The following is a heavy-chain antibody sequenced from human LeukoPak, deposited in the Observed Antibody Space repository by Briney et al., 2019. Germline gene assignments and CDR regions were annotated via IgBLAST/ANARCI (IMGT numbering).Heavy chain of an antibody. CDR1: GFTFSSYE. CDR2: ISSSGSTI. CDR3: ARGVGVVPAAMFDY. J-gene: IGHJ4*02. D-gene: IGHD2-2*01. V-gene: IGHV3-48*03. Sequence: GGSLRLSCAASGFTFSSYEMNWVRQAPGKGLEWVSYISSSGSTIYYADSVKGRFTISRDNAKNSLYLQMNSLRAEDTAVYYCARGVGVVPAAMFDYWGQGTLVTVSS.